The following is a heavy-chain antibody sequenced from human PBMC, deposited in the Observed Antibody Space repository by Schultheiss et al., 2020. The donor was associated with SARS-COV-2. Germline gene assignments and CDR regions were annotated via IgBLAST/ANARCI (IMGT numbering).Heavy chain of an antibody. Sequence: SETLSLTCAVSGYSISSSNWWGWIRQPPGKGLEWIGYIYYSGSTYYNPSLKSRVTMSVDTSKNQFSLKLSSVTAADTAVYYCARVGYCSGGSCYGRGWFDPWGQGTLVTVSS. CDR2: IYYSGST. CDR3: ARVGYCSGGSCYGRGWFDP. V-gene: IGHV4-28*03. CDR1: GYSISSSNW. J-gene: IGHJ5*02. D-gene: IGHD2-15*01.